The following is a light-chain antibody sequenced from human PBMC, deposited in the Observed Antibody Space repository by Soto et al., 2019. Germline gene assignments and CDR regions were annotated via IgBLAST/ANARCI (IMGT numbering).Light chain of an antibody. V-gene: IGKV3-15*01. Sequence: VMTQSAATLSVSPGERATLSCRASQSVSSNLAWYQQKPGQAPRLLIYGASTRATGIPARFSGGGSGTDFTLTISSLQSEDFAIYYCQQYKNWPPYTFGQGTKVDIK. J-gene: IGKJ2*01. CDR3: QQYKNWPPYT. CDR1: QSVSSN. CDR2: GAS.